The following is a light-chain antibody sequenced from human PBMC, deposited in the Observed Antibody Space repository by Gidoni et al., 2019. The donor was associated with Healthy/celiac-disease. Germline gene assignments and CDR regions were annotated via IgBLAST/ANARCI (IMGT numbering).Light chain of an antibody. Sequence: EIVMTQSPATLSVSPGERATLSRRASQSVSSNLAWYQQKPGQAPRLLIYGASTRATGIPARFSGRGSGTEFTLTISSLQSEDFAVYYCQQYNNWPAWTFGQGTKVEIK. CDR1: QSVSSN. CDR3: QQYNNWPAWT. V-gene: IGKV3-15*01. J-gene: IGKJ1*01. CDR2: GAS.